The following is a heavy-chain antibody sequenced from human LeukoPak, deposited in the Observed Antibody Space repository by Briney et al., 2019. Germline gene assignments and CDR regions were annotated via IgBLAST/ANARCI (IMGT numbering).Heavy chain of an antibody. CDR2: INLNSGGT. CDR1: GYTFTAYY. Sequence: ASVTVSCMASGYTFTAYYMHWVRQAPGQGLEWMGWINLNSGGTNSAQKFQGRVIMTRDTSISAAYMELSRLGSDDTAVYYCARVAGGDWYYFDFWGQGTLVTVSS. J-gene: IGHJ4*02. V-gene: IGHV1-2*02. CDR3: ARVAGGDWYYFDF. D-gene: IGHD2-21*02.